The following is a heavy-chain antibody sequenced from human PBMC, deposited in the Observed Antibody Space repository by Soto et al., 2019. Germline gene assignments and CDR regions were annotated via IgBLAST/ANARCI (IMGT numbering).Heavy chain of an antibody. CDR3: ARGKVSGYDIWDWFDP. Sequence: EVQLVESGGGLVKPGGSLRLSCAASGFTFSSYSMNWVRQAPGKGLEWVSSISSSSSYIYYADSVKGRFTISRDNAKNXLYLQMNSLRAEDTAVYYCARGKVSGYDIWDWFDPWGQGTLVTVSS. D-gene: IGHD5-12*01. CDR2: ISSSSSYI. J-gene: IGHJ5*02. V-gene: IGHV3-21*01. CDR1: GFTFSSYS.